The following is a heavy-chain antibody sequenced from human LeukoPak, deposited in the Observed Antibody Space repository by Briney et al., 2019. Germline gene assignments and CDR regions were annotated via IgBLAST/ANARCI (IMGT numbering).Heavy chain of an antibody. CDR2: IIPIFGTA. CDR3: ARGYNWNDGAYYFDY. V-gene: IGHV1-69*01. Sequence: AASVKVSCKASGGTFSSYAISWVRQAPGQGLEWMGGIIPIFGTANYAQKFQGRVTITADESTSTAYMELSSLRSEDTAVYYCARGYNWNDGAYYFDYWGQGTLVTVSS. J-gene: IGHJ4*02. CDR1: GGTFSSYA. D-gene: IGHD1-20*01.